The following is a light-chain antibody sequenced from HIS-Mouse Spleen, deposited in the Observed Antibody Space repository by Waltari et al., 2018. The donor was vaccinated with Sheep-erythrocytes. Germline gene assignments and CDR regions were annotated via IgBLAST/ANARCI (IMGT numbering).Light chain of an antibody. CDR3: CSYAGSYNHV. Sequence: QSALTQPRSVSGSPGQSVPISCTGTSRDVGVYNYALWYQQHPGKAPKLMIYDVSKRPSGVPDRFSGSKSGNTASLTISGLQAEDEADYYCCSYAGSYNHVFATGTKVTVL. V-gene: IGLV2-11*02. J-gene: IGLJ1*01. CDR1: SRDVGVYNY. CDR2: DVS.